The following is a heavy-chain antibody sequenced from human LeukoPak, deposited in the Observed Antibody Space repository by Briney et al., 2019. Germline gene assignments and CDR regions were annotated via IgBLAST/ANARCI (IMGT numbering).Heavy chain of an antibody. Sequence: PGRSLRLSCAASGFTFSSSAMQWVRQAPGKGLEWVSSISSSSSYIYYADSVKGRFTISRDNAKNSLYLQMNSLRAEDTAVYYCARTPGETFYESDYWGQGTLVTVSS. V-gene: IGHV3-21*01. J-gene: IGHJ4*02. CDR3: ARTPGETFYESDY. CDR2: ISSSSSYI. D-gene: IGHD2/OR15-2a*01. CDR1: GFTFSSSA.